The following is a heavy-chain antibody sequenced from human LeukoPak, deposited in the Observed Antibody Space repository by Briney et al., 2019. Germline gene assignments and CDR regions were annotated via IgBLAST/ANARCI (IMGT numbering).Heavy chain of an antibody. CDR3: ARDSGNSNAHFAY. CDR1: GGFISSHY. V-gene: IGHV4-59*11. Sequence: SETLSLTCNVSGGFISSHYWSWIRQPPGKGLEWIGYIYDSGSTNYNPSLKSRVTISVDTSKNQFSLKLSSVTAADTAVYFCARDSGNSNAHFAYWGQGTLVTVSS. D-gene: IGHD4-23*01. CDR2: IYDSGST. J-gene: IGHJ4*02.